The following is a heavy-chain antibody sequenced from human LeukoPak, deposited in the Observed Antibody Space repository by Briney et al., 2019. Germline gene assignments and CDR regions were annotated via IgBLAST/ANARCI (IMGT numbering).Heavy chain of an antibody. CDR1: GGSISSYY. D-gene: IGHD3-10*01. CDR3: AREVIIRGVTHFDY. V-gene: IGHV4-59*12. CDR2: IYYSGST. J-gene: IGHJ4*02. Sequence: SETLSLTCTVSGGSISSYYWSWIRQPPGEGLEWIGYIYYSGSTNYNPSLKSRVTISIDTSKNQFSLKLSSVTAADTAVYFCAREVIIRGVTHFDYWGQGALVTVSS.